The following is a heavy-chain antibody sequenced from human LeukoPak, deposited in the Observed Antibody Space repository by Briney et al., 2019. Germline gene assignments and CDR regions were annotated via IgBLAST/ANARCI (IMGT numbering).Heavy chain of an antibody. CDR2: ISGSGGGT. Sequence: GGSLRLSCAASGFTFTSYAMSWVRQAPGKGLEWVSAISGSGGGTYYADSVKGRFTISRDNSKNTLYLQMNSLRAEDTAVYYCAKEVDYDFWSGYYSQHLLQYFQHWGQGTLVTVSS. CDR3: AKEVDYDFWSGYYSQHLLQYFQH. J-gene: IGHJ1*01. D-gene: IGHD3-3*01. CDR1: GFTFTSYA. V-gene: IGHV3-23*01.